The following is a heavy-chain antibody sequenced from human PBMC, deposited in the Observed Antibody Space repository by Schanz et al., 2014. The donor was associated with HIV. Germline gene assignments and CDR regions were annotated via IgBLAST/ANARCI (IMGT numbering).Heavy chain of an antibody. V-gene: IGHV3-33*08. CDR3: ATLQGSGGWYDNDYYGMDV. D-gene: IGHD6-19*01. CDR1: GFMFSSYG. Sequence: QVQLVESGGGVVQPGRSLRLSCAASGFMFSSYGMSWVRQAPGKGLEWVAVIWYDGSNKYYADSVKGRFTISRDNSKNTLYLQMNSLRDEDTAVYYCATLQGSGGWYDNDYYGMDVWGQGTAVTVSS. CDR2: IWYDGSNK. J-gene: IGHJ6*02.